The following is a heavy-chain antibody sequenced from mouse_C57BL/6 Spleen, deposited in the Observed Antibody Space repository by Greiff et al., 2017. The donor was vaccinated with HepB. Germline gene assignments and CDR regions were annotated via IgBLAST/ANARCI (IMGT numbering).Heavy chain of an antibody. CDR2: ISYDGSN. J-gene: IGHJ2*01. V-gene: IGHV3-6*01. CDR1: GYSITSGYY. CDR3: ARGTGSFDY. D-gene: IGHD4-1*01. Sequence: EVQLQQSGPGLVKPSQSLSLTCSVTGYSITSGYYWNWIRQFPGNTLEWMGYISYDGSNNYNPSLKNRISITRDTSKNQFFLKLNSVTTEDTATYYCARGTGSFDYWGQGTTLTVSS.